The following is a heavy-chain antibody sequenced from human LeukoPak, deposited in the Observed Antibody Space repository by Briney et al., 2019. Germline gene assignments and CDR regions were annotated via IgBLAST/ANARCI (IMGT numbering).Heavy chain of an antibody. CDR2: IWYDGSNK. Sequence: SLRLSCAASGFTFSNYAMTWVRQAPGKGLEWVAAIWYDGSNKYYADSVKGRFTISRDSSKNTLYLQMNSLRAEDTAVYCCARGGYCSSSSCSNYDGMDVWGQGTTLTVSS. D-gene: IGHD2-2*01. J-gene: IGHJ6*02. CDR3: ARGGYCSSSSCSNYDGMDV. CDR1: GFTFSNYA. V-gene: IGHV3-33*08.